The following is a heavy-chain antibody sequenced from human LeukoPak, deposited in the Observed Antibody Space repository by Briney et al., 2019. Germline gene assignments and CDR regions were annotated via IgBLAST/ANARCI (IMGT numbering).Heavy chain of an antibody. J-gene: IGHJ4*02. CDR3: ARRDYYDSSGPHLDY. Sequence: GESLKIPLKGSGYRFSSLLVGLVRQVPGKGLEGIGIIYPGDSDTRYSPSFQGQVTISADKSISTAYLQWSSLKASDTAMYYCARRDYYDSSGPHLDYWGQGTLVTVSS. CDR1: GYRFSSLL. CDR2: IYPGDSDT. D-gene: IGHD3-22*01. V-gene: IGHV5-51*01.